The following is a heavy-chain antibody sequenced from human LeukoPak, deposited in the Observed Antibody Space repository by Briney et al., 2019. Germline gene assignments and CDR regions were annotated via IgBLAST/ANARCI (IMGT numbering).Heavy chain of an antibody. CDR2: ISWNSGSI. J-gene: IGHJ3*02. D-gene: IGHD1-26*01. CDR3: VKDISSGSYGGGAFDI. V-gene: IGHV3-9*03. Sequence: PGGSLRLSCAASGFTFDDYAMHWVRQAPGKGLEWVSGISWNSGSIGYADSVKGRFTISRDNAKNSLYLQMNSLRAEDMALYYCVKDISSGSYGGGAFDIWGQGTMVTVSS. CDR1: GFTFDDYA.